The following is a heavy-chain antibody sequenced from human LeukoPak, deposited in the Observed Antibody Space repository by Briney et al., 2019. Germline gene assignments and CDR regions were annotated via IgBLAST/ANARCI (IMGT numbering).Heavy chain of an antibody. V-gene: IGHV3-30*18. D-gene: IGHD6-13*01. Sequence: GGSLRLSCAASGFTFSSYGMHWVRQAPGKGLDWVPVISYDGSNKYYADSVKGRFTISRDNSKNTLYLQMNSLRAEDTAVYYCAKGQEGIEAAGSDYWGQGTLVTVSS. J-gene: IGHJ4*02. CDR1: GFTFSSYG. CDR3: AKGQEGIEAAGSDY. CDR2: ISYDGSNK.